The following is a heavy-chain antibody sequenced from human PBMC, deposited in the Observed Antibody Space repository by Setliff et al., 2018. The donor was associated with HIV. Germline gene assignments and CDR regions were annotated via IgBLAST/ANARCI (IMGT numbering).Heavy chain of an antibody. CDR2: IYYTATA. V-gene: IGHV4-59*01. J-gene: IGHJ3*02. CDR3: ARGQHQGGWTYWSALDI. Sequence: PSETLSLTCTVSGGSISSTYWSWIRPPPGKGLEWICYIYYTATADYSPSFKSRVTISLDTSKTQFSLKLNAVTAAGTAVYYCARGQHQGGWTYWSALDIWGQGKMVTV. D-gene: IGHD2-8*02. CDR1: GGSISSTY.